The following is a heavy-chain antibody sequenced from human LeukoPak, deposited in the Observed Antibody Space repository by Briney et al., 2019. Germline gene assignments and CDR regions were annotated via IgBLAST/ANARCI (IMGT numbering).Heavy chain of an antibody. Sequence: GGSPRLSCAASGFTFSSYAMSWVRQAPGKGLEWVSAISGSGGSTYYADSVKGRFTISRDNSKNTLYLQMNSLRAEDTAVYYCAKDPDSGSNEGCWGQGTLVTVSS. CDR2: ISGSGGST. J-gene: IGHJ4*02. CDR3: AKDPDSGSNEGC. V-gene: IGHV3-23*01. CDR1: GFTFSSYA. D-gene: IGHD1-26*01.